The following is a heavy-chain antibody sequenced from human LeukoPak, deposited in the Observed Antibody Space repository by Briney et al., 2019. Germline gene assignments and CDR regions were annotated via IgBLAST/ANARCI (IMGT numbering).Heavy chain of an antibody. CDR3: AKDPRGYGYGEDAFDI. V-gene: IGHV3-21*04. CDR1: GFTFSSYS. Sequence: GGSLRLSCAASGFTFSSYSMNWVRQAPGKGLEWVSSISSSSSYIYYADSVKGRFTISRDNAKNSLYLQMNSLRAEDTAVYYCAKDPRGYGYGEDAFDIWGQGTMVTVSS. CDR2: ISSSSSYI. D-gene: IGHD5-18*01. J-gene: IGHJ3*02.